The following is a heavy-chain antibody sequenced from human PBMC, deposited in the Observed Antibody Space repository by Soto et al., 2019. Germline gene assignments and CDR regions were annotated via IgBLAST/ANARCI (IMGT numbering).Heavy chain of an antibody. J-gene: IGHJ6*02. CDR2: IYYSGST. CDR3: ARDRVVPAAIGMDV. V-gene: IGHV4-59*01. D-gene: IGHD2-2*01. CDR1: GGSISSYY. Sequence: SETLSLTCTVSGGSISSYYWSWIRQPPGKGLEWIGYIYYSGSTNYNPSLKSRVTISVDTSKNQFSLKLSSVTAADTAVYCCARDRVVPAAIGMDVWGQGTTVTVSS.